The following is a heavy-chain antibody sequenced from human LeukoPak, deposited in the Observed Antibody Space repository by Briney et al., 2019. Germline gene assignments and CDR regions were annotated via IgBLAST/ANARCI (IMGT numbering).Heavy chain of an antibody. CDR1: GFTFGDYA. Sequence: GGSLRLSCTASGFTFGDYAMSWVRQAPGKGLEWVSFIRSEAYGGTTEYAASVKGRFTISRDDSKSIAYLQMNSLKTEDTAVYYCTCVGDSSGYYVDYWGQGTLVTVSS. CDR2: IRSEAYGGTT. J-gene: IGHJ4*02. V-gene: IGHV3-49*04. D-gene: IGHD3-22*01. CDR3: TCVGDSSGYYVDY.